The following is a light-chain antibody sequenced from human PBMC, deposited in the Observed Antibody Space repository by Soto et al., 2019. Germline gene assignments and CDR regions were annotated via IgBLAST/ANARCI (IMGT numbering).Light chain of an antibody. V-gene: IGKV1-12*01. CDR2: AAS. Sequence: DIQLTQFPSSVSASVGDRVTISCRASQDINAWLAWYQQKPGKAPNLLIYAASVLQSGVPSRFTGSGSGTEFTLTITGLQPEDFATYYCQQSSVTPRSFGQGTKVDIK. J-gene: IGKJ1*01. CDR3: QQSSVTPRS. CDR1: QDINAW.